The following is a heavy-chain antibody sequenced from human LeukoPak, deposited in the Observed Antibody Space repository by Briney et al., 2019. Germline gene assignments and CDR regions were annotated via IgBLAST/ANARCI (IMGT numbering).Heavy chain of an antibody. Sequence: PGGSLRLSCAASGFTFSSYGMHWVRQAPGKGLEWVAFIRYDGSTKYYADSVKGRFTISRDNSKNTLYLQMNSLRVEDTAVYYCEGSAGFFNYWGQGTLVTVSS. V-gene: IGHV3-30*02. CDR3: EGSAGFFNY. D-gene: IGHD6-19*01. CDR1: GFTFSSYG. CDR2: IRYDGSTK. J-gene: IGHJ4*02.